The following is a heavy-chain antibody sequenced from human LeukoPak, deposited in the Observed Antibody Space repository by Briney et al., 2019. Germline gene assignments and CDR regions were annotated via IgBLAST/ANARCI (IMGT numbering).Heavy chain of an antibody. J-gene: IGHJ4*02. CDR3: ARDPVAAAGTAFDY. CDR1: GDSISNNNW. CDR2: IFHNGDI. V-gene: IGHV4-4*02. Sequence: PSGTLSLTCAVSGDSISNNNWWNWVRQPPGQGLEWVAEIFHNGDINYNPSLKSRVTLSVDKSKSQISLKLSSVTAADTAVYYCARDPVAAAGTAFDYWGRGILVTVSA. D-gene: IGHD6-13*01.